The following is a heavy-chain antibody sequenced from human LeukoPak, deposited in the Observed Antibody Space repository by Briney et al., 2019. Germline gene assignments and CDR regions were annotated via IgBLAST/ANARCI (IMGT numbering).Heavy chain of an antibody. CDR1: GFTFSSYA. CDR2: ISGSGGST. CDR3: AKGLQYCSGGSCYYFDY. J-gene: IGHJ4*02. V-gene: IGHV3-23*01. D-gene: IGHD2-15*01. Sequence: PGGSLRLSCAASGFTFSSYAMSWVRQAPGEGLEWVSGISGSGGSTYYADSVKGRFTISRDNSKKTLYLQMNSLRAEDTAVYYCAKGLQYCSGGSCYYFDYWGQGTLVTVSS.